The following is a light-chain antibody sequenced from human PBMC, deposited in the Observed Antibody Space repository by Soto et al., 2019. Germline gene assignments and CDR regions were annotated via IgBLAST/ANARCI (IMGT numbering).Light chain of an antibody. J-gene: IGKJ1*01. CDR1: QSISSW. Sequence: DIQMTQSPSTLSASVGDRVTITCRASQSISSWLAWYQQKPGKAPELLIYDASSLESGVPSRFSGSGSGTDFTLTISSLQPDDFATYYCQQYNSYSRTFGQGTKVDIK. CDR3: QQYNSYSRT. V-gene: IGKV1-5*01. CDR2: DAS.